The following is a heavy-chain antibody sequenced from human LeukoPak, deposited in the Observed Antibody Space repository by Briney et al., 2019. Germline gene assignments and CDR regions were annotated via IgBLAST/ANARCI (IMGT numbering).Heavy chain of an antibody. Sequence: GGSLRLSCTVSGFTLSTTLMDWLRQAPGKGLEWVSLIYDDGSTVYVVSVKGRFTISRDNSKNMVYLQMNSLRVEDSAVYYCARERAGRQSWGECDLWGQGTLVTVSS. V-gene: IGHV3-53*05. D-gene: IGHD1-26*01. CDR1: GFTLSTTL. J-gene: IGHJ5*02. CDR2: IYDDGST. CDR3: ARERAGRQSWGECDL.